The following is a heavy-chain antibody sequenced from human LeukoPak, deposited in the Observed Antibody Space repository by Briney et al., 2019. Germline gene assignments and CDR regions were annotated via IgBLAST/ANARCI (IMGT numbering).Heavy chain of an antibody. J-gene: IGHJ4*02. CDR1: GFTFSSYG. CDR3: AKDLAVEDYFDY. CDR2: IRYDGSNK. V-gene: IGHV3-30*02. D-gene: IGHD6-19*01. Sequence: GGSLRPSCAASGFTFSSYGMHWVRQAPGKGLEWVAFIRYDGSNKYYADSVKGRFTISRDNSKNTLYLQMNSLRAEDTAVYYCAKDLAVEDYFDYWGQGTLVTVSS.